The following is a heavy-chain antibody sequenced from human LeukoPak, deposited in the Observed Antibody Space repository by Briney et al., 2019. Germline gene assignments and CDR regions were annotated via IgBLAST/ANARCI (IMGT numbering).Heavy chain of an antibody. V-gene: IGHV4-31*03. D-gene: IGHD3-22*01. CDR1: GGSISSGGYY. J-gene: IGHJ4*02. CDR2: IYYSGST. CDR3: AREVYYYDSSGEKEFDY. Sequence: SETLSLTCTVSGGSISSGGYYWSWIRQHPGKGLEWIGYIYYSGSTNYNPSLKSRVTISVDTSKNQFSLKLSSVTAADTAVYYCAREVYYYDSSGEKEFDYWGQGTLVTVSS.